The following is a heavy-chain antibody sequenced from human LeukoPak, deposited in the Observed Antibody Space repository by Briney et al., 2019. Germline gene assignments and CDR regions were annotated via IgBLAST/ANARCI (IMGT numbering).Heavy chain of an antibody. CDR1: GYSISSGYH. Sequence: SETLSLTCSVSGYSISSGYHWGWIRQAPEKGLEWIASIYQSGTPYANPSLENRVTLSVDTSKNQVSLKLTSVTAADTALYFCARAEINDYFRYWGQGVLVIVSS. D-gene: IGHD4/OR15-4a*01. CDR3: ARAEINDYFRY. CDR2: IYQSGTP. J-gene: IGHJ4*02. V-gene: IGHV4-38-2*02.